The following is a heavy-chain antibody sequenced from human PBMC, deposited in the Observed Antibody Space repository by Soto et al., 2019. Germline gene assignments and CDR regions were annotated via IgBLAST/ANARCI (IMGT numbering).Heavy chain of an antibody. CDR1: GATFSNYA. D-gene: IGHD5-12*01. CDR2: IIPIFGTT. J-gene: IGHJ5*02. Sequence: QVQLVQSGAEVKKPGSSVKVSCKASGATFSNYAITWVRQAPGQGLEWVARIIPIFGTTNVAQKFQGRVTITADESTNTAYMELSGLRSDDTAVYFCAKDAGADGYFGNWLDPWGQGTLVTVSS. V-gene: IGHV1-69*15. CDR3: AKDAGADGYFGNWLDP.